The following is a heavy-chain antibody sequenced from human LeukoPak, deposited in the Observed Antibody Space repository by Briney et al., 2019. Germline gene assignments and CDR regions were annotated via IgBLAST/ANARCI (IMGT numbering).Heavy chain of an antibody. V-gene: IGHV3-21*01. D-gene: IGHD4-17*01. Sequence: KPGGSLRLSCAASGFTFSSYSMNWVRQAPGKGLEWVSSISSSSSYIYYADSVKGRFTISRDNAKNSLYLQMNSLRAEDTAVYYCARDDYGDYPEPPSDDYWGQGTLVTVSS. CDR1: GFTFSSYS. CDR2: ISSSSSYI. J-gene: IGHJ4*02. CDR3: ARDDYGDYPEPPSDDY.